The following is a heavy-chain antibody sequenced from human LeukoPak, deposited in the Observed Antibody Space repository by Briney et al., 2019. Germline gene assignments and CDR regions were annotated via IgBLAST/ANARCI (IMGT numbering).Heavy chain of an antibody. CDR3: AKDRQVVATILDY. CDR2: IRYDGSNK. Sequence: GGSLRLSCAASGFTFSSYGMHWVRQAPGKGLEWVAFIRYDGSNKYYADSVKGRFTISRDNSKNTLYLQMNSLRAEGTAVYYCAKDRQVVATILDYWGQGTLVTVSS. D-gene: IGHD5-12*01. V-gene: IGHV3-30*02. J-gene: IGHJ4*02. CDR1: GFTFSSYG.